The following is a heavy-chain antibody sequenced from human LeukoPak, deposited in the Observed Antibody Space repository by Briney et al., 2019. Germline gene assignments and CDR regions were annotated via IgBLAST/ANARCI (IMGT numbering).Heavy chain of an antibody. CDR3: AKDLYYYDSSGCPIDP. J-gene: IGHJ5*02. D-gene: IGHD3-22*01. CDR1: GFTFDDYA. V-gene: IGHV3-43*02. Sequence: GGSLRLSCAASGFTFDDYAMHWVRQAPGKGLEWVSLISGDGGSTYYADSVKGRFTISRDNSKNSLYLQMNSLRTEDTALYYCAKDLYYYDSSGCPIDPWGQGTLVTVSS. CDR2: ISGDGGST.